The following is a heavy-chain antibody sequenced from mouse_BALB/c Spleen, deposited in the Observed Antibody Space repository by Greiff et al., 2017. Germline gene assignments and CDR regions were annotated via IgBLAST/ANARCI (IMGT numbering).Heavy chain of an antibody. CDR1: GYTFTSYW. D-gene: IGHD2-4*01. J-gene: IGHJ2*01. CDR3: ARFVITTGVDY. V-gene: IGHV1-7*01. CDR2: INPSTGYT. Sequence: QVQLQQSGAELAKPGASVKMSCKASGYTFTSYWMHWVKQRPGQGLEWIGYINPSTGYTEYNQKFKDKATLTADKSSRTAYMQLSSLTSEDSAVYYCARFVITTGVDYWGQGTTLTVSS.